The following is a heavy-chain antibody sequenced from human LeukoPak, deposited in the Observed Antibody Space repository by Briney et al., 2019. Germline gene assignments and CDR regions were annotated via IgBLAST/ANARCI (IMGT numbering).Heavy chain of an antibody. CDR3: ARGKGYGDYFGRGWFDP. D-gene: IGHD4-17*01. Sequence: SETLSLTCTVSGGSISSSSYYWGWIRQPPGKGLEWIGSIYYSGSTYYNPSLMSRVTISVDTSKNQFSLKLSSVTAADTAVYYCARGKGYGDYFGRGWFDPWGQGTLVTVSS. CDR2: IYYSGST. CDR1: GGSISSSSYY. J-gene: IGHJ5*02. V-gene: IGHV4-39*01.